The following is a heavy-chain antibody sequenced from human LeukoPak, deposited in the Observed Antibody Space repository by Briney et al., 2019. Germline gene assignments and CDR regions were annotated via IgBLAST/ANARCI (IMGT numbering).Heavy chain of an antibody. Sequence: PSETLSLTCTVSGGSISSYYWSWIRQPPGKGLEWIGYIYYSGSTNYNPSLKSRVTISVDTSKNQFSLKLSSVTAADTAVYYCERAWLLRRGAFDYWGQGTLVTVSS. CDR2: IYYSGST. V-gene: IGHV4-59*01. CDR1: GGSISSYY. CDR3: ERAWLLRRGAFDY. D-gene: IGHD2-15*01. J-gene: IGHJ4*02.